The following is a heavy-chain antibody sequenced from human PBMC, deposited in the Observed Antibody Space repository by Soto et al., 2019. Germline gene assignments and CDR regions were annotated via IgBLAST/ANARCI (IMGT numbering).Heavy chain of an antibody. Sequence: SVKVSCKASGGTFSSYAISWVRQAPGQGLEWMGGIIPIFGTANYAQKFQGRVTITADESTSTAYMELSSLRSEDTAVYYCAMQFSVGLVPAAIGPIDYWGQGTLVTVSS. J-gene: IGHJ4*02. CDR2: IIPIFGTA. CDR3: AMQFSVGLVPAAIGPIDY. CDR1: GGTFSSYA. V-gene: IGHV1-69*13. D-gene: IGHD2-2*02.